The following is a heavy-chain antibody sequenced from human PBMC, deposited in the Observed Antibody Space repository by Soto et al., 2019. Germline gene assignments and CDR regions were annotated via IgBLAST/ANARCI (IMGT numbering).Heavy chain of an antibody. V-gene: IGHV1-8*01. CDR1: GYTFASYN. J-gene: IGHJ5*02. D-gene: IGHD1-7*01. CDR3: AFRGAWNYDWFDP. CDR2: MNPNSGNT. Sequence: QVQLVQSGAEVKKPGAAVKVSCKASGYTFASYNINWVRQAAGQGLEWMGWMNPNSGNTGYAQKFQGRVTMTRNTSILTAYMELSSLRSEDTAVYYCAFRGAWNYDWFDPWGQGTLVTVSS.